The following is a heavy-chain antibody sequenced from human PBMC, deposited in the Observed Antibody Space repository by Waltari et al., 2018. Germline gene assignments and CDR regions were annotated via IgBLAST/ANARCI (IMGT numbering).Heavy chain of an antibody. Sequence: QVQLVQSGAEVKKPGSSVKVSCKASGCTFSSYTISWVRQAPGQGLEWMGGIIPIFGTANYAKKFQGRVTITTDESTSTAYMELSSLRSEDTAVYYCASIAAALTPETEFDYWGQGTLVTVSS. V-gene: IGHV1-69*05. D-gene: IGHD6-13*01. J-gene: IGHJ4*02. CDR2: IIPIFGTA. CDR1: GCTFSSYT. CDR3: ASIAAALTPETEFDY.